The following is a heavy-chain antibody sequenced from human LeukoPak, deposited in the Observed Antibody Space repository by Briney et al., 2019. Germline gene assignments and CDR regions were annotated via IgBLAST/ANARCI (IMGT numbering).Heavy chain of an antibody. CDR2: IYSGGST. V-gene: IGHV3-53*01. J-gene: IGHJ4*02. CDR1: GFTVSSNY. CDR3: AKDLLSMVQLERPTPGGFDY. Sequence: GGSLRLSCAASGFTVSSNYMSWVRQAPGKGLEWVSVIYSGGSTYYADSVKGRFTISRDNSKNTLYLQMNSLRAEDTAVYYCAKDLLSMVQLERPTPGGFDYWGQGTLVTVSS. D-gene: IGHD1-1*01.